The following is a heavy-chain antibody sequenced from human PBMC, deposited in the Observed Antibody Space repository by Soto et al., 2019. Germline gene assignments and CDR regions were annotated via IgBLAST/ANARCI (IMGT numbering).Heavy chain of an antibody. V-gene: IGHV3-48*01. Sequence: GSLRLSCAASGFTFSSYSMNWVRQAPGKGLEWVSYISSSSSTIYYADSVKGRFTISRDNAKNSLYLQMNSLRAEDTAVYYCARDRGYSYGANYYYYMDVWGKGTTVTVSS. CDR2: ISSSSSTI. CDR1: GFTFSSYS. J-gene: IGHJ6*03. CDR3: ARDRGYSYGANYYYYMDV. D-gene: IGHD5-18*01.